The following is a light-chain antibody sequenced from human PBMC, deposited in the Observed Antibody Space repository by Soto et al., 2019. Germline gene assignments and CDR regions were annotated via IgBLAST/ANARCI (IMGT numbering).Light chain of an antibody. CDR3: QQYNNWPRT. J-gene: IGKJ1*01. Sequence: EIVMTQSPATLSVSPGERATLSCRASQRVSSDLAWYHQKPGQAPRLLIYGASTRATGIPARFSGSGSGTEFTLTINRLQSEDFAVYYCQQYNNWPRTFGQGTKVEIK. CDR1: QRVSSD. CDR2: GAS. V-gene: IGKV3-15*01.